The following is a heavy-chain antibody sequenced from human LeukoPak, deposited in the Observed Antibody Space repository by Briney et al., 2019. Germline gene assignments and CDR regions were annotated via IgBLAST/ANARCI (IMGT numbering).Heavy chain of an antibody. CDR2: ISYDGSNK. CDR3: AKDLTGLHYGMDV. V-gene: IGHV3-30*18. J-gene: IGHJ6*02. D-gene: IGHD1-20*01. CDR1: GFTFSSYG. Sequence: GGSLRLSCAASGFTFSSYGMHWVRQAPGKGLEWVAVISYDGSNKYYADSVKGRFTISRDNSKNTLYLQMNSLRAEDTAVYYCAKDLTGLHYGMDVWGQGTTVTVSS.